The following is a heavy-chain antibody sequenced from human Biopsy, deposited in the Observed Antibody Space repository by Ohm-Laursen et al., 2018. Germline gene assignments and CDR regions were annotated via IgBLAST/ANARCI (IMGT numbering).Heavy chain of an antibody. J-gene: IGHJ5*02. V-gene: IGHV4-34*09. CDR1: NVSFSSFY. Sequence: SQTLPLTCAVYNVSFSSFYWSWIRQRPGKSLEWIGYIFNSANTYYNPSLKNLITISGDTSKNQFSLKLNSVTAADTAVYYCARGDYFDSNGYFWFDPWGQGTLVTVSS. D-gene: IGHD3-22*01. CDR2: IFNSANT. CDR3: ARGDYFDSNGYFWFDP.